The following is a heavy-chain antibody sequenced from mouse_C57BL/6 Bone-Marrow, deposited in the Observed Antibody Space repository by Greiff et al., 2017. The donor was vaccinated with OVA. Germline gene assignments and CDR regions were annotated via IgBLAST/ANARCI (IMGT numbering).Heavy chain of an antibody. D-gene: IGHD2-14*01. CDR2: INYDGSST. CDR1: GFTFSDYY. J-gene: IGHJ4*01. V-gene: IGHV5-16*01. Sequence: EVNVVESEGGLVQPGSSMKLSCTASGFTFSDYYMAWVRQVPEKGLEWVANINYDGSSTYYLDSLKSRFIISRDNAKNILYLQMSSLKSEDTATYYCARGGTGYAMDYWGQGTSVTVSS. CDR3: ARGGTGYAMDY.